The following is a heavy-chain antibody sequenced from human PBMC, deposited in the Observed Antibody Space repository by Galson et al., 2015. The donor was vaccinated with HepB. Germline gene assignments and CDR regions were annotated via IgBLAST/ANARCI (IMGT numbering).Heavy chain of an antibody. V-gene: IGHV1-58*01. CDR3: AANPKPPYNWNYGEPVYYYYGMDV. D-gene: IGHD1-7*01. J-gene: IGHJ6*02. CDR1: GFTFTSSA. Sequence: SVKVSCKDSGFTFTSSAVQWVRQARGQRLEWIGWIVVGSGNTNYAQKFQERVTITRDMSTSTAYMELSSLRSEDTAVYYCAANPKPPYNWNYGEPVYYYYGMDVWGQWTTVTVSS. CDR2: IVVGSGNT.